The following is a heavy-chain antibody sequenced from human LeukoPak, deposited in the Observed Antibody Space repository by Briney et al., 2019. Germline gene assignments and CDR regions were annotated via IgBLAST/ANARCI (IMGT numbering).Heavy chain of an antibody. J-gene: IGHJ3*02. CDR3: AKDICGGDCYGGGGAFDI. CDR2: ISWNSGSI. V-gene: IGHV3-9*01. D-gene: IGHD2-21*02. CDR1: GFTFDDYA. Sequence: GGSLRLSCAASGFTFDDYAMHWVRQAPGKGLEWVSGISWNSGSIGYADSVKGRFTISRDNAKNSLYLQMNSLRAEDTALYYCAKDICGGDCYGGGGAFDIWGQGTMVTVSS.